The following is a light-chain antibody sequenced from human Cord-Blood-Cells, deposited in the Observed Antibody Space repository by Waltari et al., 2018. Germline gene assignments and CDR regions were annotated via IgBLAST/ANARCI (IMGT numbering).Light chain of an antibody. CDR3: QQYYSTPFT. CDR2: WAS. CDR1: QSVLYSSNNKNY. V-gene: IGKV4-1*01. Sequence: DIVMTQSPDYLAVSLGERATIKCQSSQSVLYSSNNKNYLAWYQQKPGQPPKLLIYWASTRESGVPDRFSGSGSGTDFTLTISSLQAEDVAVYYCQQYYSTPFTFGPGTKVDIK. J-gene: IGKJ3*01.